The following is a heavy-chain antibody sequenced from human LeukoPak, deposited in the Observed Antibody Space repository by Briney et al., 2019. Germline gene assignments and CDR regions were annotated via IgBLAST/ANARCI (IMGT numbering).Heavy chain of an antibody. V-gene: IGHV3-23*01. J-gene: IGHJ4*02. Sequence: GGSLRLSCGASGFTFNNYAMSWVRQAPGKELERVSAISGSGGSTYYTDSVKGRFTISRDNSKNTLYLQMNSLRAEDTAVYYCTGYNCSSSRCYTGGFDYWGQGTLVTVSS. CDR2: ISGSGGST. CDR3: TGYNCSSSRCYTGGFDY. CDR1: GFTFNNYA. D-gene: IGHD2-2*02.